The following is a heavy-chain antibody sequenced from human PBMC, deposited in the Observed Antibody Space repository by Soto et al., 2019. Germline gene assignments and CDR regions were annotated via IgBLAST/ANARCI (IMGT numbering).Heavy chain of an antibody. J-gene: IGHJ5*02. V-gene: IGHV3-11*01. CDR1: GIVFSDY. CDR3: ARLPFPWGWFDP. CDR2: ISGSGRTI. D-gene: IGHD3-16*01. Sequence: QVQLVESGGGLVKPGGSLRLSCAASGIVFSDYMSWVRQAPGKGLEWLSYISGSGRTIYSADSVKGRFTISRDNATNSLXLQMNNVRTEDTAVYYCARLPFPWGWFDPWGQGTLVTVSS.